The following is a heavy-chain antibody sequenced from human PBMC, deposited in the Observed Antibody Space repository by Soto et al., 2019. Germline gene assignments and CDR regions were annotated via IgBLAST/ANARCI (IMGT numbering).Heavy chain of an antibody. CDR3: AKDQSDLHWYFDL. V-gene: IGHV3-23*01. CDR1: GFTFSSYA. Sequence: EVQLLESGGGLVQPGGSLRLSCAASGFTFSSYAMSWVRQAPGKGLEWVSAISGSGGSTYYADSVTGRFTIASDNSKNTLYLQMNSLRAEDTAVYYCAKDQSDLHWYFDLWGRGTLVTVSS. CDR2: ISGSGGST. J-gene: IGHJ2*01.